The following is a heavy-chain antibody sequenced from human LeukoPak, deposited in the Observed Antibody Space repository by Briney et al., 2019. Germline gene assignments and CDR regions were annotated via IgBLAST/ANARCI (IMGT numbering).Heavy chain of an antibody. CDR3: AKDISSGWYAFDY. Sequence: PGGSLRLSCAASGFTFSSYAMSWVRQAPGKGLEWVSAISGGGGSTYYADSVKGRFTISRDNSKNTLYLQMNSLRAEDTAVYYCAKDISSGWYAFDYWGQGTLVTVSS. D-gene: IGHD6-19*01. CDR2: ISGGGGST. V-gene: IGHV3-23*01. J-gene: IGHJ4*02. CDR1: GFTFSSYA.